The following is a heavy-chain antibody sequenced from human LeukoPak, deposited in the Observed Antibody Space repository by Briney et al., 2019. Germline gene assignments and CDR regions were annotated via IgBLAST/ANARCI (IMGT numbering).Heavy chain of an antibody. V-gene: IGHV3-33*01. CDR1: GFTFSSYG. D-gene: IGHD6-19*01. J-gene: IGHJ4*02. Sequence: GGSLRLSCAASGFTFSSYGMQRVRQAPGKGLEGVAVIWYDGSNKYYADSVKGRFTISRDNSKNTLYLQMNSLRAEDAAVYYCAREKYSSGWHTGLGYWGQGTLVTVSS. CDR3: AREKYSSGWHTGLGY. CDR2: IWYDGSNK.